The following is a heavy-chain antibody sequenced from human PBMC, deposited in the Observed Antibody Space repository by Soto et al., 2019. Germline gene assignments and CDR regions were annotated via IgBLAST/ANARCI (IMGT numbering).Heavy chain of an antibody. D-gene: IGHD1-1*01. Sequence: VQLLESGGGLVRPGGSLRLSCAASGFTFSNSAMNWVRQVPGEGLEWIGSIYYSGSTYYNPSLKSRVTISVDTSKNQFSLKLSSVTAADTAVYYCARPKLERRAAWFDPWGQGTLVTVSS. CDR3: ARPKLERRAAWFDP. CDR1: GFTFSNSAMN. V-gene: IGHV4-39*01. J-gene: IGHJ5*02. CDR2: IYYSGST.